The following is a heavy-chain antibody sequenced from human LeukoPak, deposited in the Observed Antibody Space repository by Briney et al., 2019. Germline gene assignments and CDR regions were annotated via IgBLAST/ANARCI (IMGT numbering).Heavy chain of an antibody. CDR1: GGSISSYY. Sequence: PSETQSLTCTVSGGSISSYYWSWIRQPPGKGLEWIGYIYYSGSTNYNPSLKSRVTISVDTSKNQFSLKLSSVTAADTAVYYCARGEYQLLYGLFDPWGQGTLVTVSS. V-gene: IGHV4-59*01. CDR2: IYYSGST. D-gene: IGHD2-2*02. CDR3: ARGEYQLLYGLFDP. J-gene: IGHJ5*02.